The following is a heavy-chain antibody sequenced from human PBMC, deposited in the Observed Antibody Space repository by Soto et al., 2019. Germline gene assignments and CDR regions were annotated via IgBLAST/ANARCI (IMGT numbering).Heavy chain of an antibody. Sequence: SETLSLTCAVYGGSFSGYYWSWIRQPPGKGLEWIGEINHSGSTNYNPSLKSRVTISVDTSKNQFSLKLSSVTAADTAVYYCARGPGFVLNGYYYYYMDVWGKGTTVTVSS. CDR1: GGSFSGYY. D-gene: IGHD2-8*02. CDR3: ARGPGFVLNGYYYYYMDV. V-gene: IGHV4-34*01. J-gene: IGHJ6*03. CDR2: INHSGST.